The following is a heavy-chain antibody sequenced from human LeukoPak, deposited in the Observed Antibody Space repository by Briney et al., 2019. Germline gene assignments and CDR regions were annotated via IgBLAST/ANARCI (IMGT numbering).Heavy chain of an antibody. Sequence: GASVKVSCKASGYTFTGYYMHWVRQAPGQGLEWMGWINPNSGGTNYAQKFQGRVTMTRDTSISTAYMELSRLRSDDTAVYYCARRVWATTISRDAFDIWGQGTMVTVSS. V-gene: IGHV1-2*02. CDR2: INPNSGGT. D-gene: IGHD1-26*01. CDR1: GYTFTGYY. J-gene: IGHJ3*02. CDR3: ARRVWATTISRDAFDI.